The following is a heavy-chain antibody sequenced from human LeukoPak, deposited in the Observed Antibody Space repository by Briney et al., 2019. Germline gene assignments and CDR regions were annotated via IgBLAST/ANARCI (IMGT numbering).Heavy chain of an antibody. D-gene: IGHD3-22*01. CDR2: ISSSSSTI. V-gene: IGHV3-48*04. CDR1: GFTFSSYS. Sequence: GGSLRLSCAASGFTFSSYSMNWVRQAPGKGLEWVSYISSSSSTIYYADSVKGRFTISRDNAKNSLYLQMNSLRAEDTAVYYCASSSFLRATTDYYDSSGYYFGDWYFDLWGRGTLVTVSS. J-gene: IGHJ2*01. CDR3: ASSSFLRATTDYYDSSGYYFGDWYFDL.